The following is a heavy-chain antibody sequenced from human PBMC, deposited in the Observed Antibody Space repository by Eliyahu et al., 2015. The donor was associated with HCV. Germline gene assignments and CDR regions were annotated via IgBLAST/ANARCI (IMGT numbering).Heavy chain of an antibody. V-gene: IGHV4-39*01. Sequence: GLEWIGSIYYIGSTYYNPSLKSRVTISVDTSKNQFSLKLSSVTAADTAVYYCARQKTYYYDSSGSNFDYWGQGTLVTVSS. J-gene: IGHJ4*02. D-gene: IGHD3-22*01. CDR3: ARQKTYYYDSSGSNFDY. CDR2: IYYIGST.